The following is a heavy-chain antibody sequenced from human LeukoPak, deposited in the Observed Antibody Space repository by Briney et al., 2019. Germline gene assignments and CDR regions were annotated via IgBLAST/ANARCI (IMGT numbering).Heavy chain of an antibody. V-gene: IGHV3-15*01. CDR1: GFTFSNAW. D-gene: IGHD2-15*01. Sequence: GGSLRLSCAASGFTFSNAWMSWVRQAPGNGLEWLGRIKSKTDGGTTDYAAPVKGRFTISRDDSKNTLYLQMNSLKTEDAAVYYCVGYCSGGNCPNAFDIWGQGTMVTVSS. CDR3: VGYCSGGNCPNAFDI. CDR2: IKSKTDGGTT. J-gene: IGHJ3*02.